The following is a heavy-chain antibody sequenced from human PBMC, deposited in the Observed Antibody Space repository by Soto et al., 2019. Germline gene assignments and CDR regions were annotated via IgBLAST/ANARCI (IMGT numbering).Heavy chain of an antibody. J-gene: IGHJ4*02. CDR1: ADSSTISDSY. D-gene: IGHD1-1*01. V-gene: IGHV4-39*01. Sequence: SETLSLTCTVSADSSTISDSYWGWLRQPPGKGLQWIGSSSYNGGTFYNPSLKGRVAISVDPSKKHSSLQVTSVSAADTAVYYCARHRIEVVWRGFDYWGQGSPVTVSS. CDR2: SSYNGGT. CDR3: ARHRIEVVWRGFDY.